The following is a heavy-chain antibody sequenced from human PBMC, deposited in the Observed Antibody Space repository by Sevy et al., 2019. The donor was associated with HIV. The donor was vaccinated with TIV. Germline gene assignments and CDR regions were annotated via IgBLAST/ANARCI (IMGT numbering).Heavy chain of an antibody. V-gene: IGHV4-39*01. CDR1: GGSIDIIGYY. CDR2: VYSNGST. D-gene: IGHD6-19*01. J-gene: IGHJ5*01. CDR3: ARHAPYSSYWYVNWIDP. Sequence: SETLSLTCTVSGGSIDIIGYYWGWIRQPPGKPLEWIGNVYSNGSTFYNPSLESRVTISVDTSKNKFSLRLNSVTAADTAVYYCARHAPYSSYWYVNWIDPWGQGTLVTVSS.